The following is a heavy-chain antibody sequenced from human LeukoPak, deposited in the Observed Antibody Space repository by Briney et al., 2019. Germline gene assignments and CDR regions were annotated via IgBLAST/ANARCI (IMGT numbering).Heavy chain of an antibody. CDR2: KNPSRRST. CDR1: GSTFTSYY. CDR3: ARSQDTYAFDI. J-gene: IGHJ3*02. D-gene: IGHD2-15*01. Sequence: GASVKVSCKASGSTFTSYYMHRVRQAPGPGLEWKEIKNPSRRSTSYAQKYQGRVTMTRDTSTSTVYMELSSLRAEDTAVYYCARSQDTYAFDIWGQGTMVTVSS. V-gene: IGHV1-46*01.